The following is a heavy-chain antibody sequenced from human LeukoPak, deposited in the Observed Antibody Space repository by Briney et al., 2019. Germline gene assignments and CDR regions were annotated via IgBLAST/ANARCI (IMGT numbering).Heavy chain of an antibody. CDR3: ANSGIVGATTLDY. CDR2: IRYDGSNK. V-gene: IGHV3-30*02. CDR1: GFTFSSYG. J-gene: IGHJ4*02. D-gene: IGHD1-26*01. Sequence: GGSLRLSCAASGFTFSSYGMHWVRQAPGKALEWVAFIRYDGSNKYYADSVKGRFTISRDNSKNTLYLQMNSLRAEDTAVYYCANSGIVGATTLDYWGQGTLVTVSS.